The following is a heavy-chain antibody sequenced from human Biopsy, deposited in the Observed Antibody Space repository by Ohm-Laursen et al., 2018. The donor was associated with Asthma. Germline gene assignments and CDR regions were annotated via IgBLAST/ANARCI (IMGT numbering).Heavy chain of an antibody. CDR1: GYTFINYA. CDR3: ARTYYDFMPGQVNDAFDM. Sequence: GPSVKVSCKASGYTFINYAIHWVRQAPGQRLEWMGWINAGNGNTKYSQKVQGRVAITRDTSASTAYMDLSSLRSEDTAVYYCARTYYDFMPGQVNDAFDMWGQGTMVTVSS. J-gene: IGHJ3*02. D-gene: IGHD3-3*01. CDR2: INAGNGNT. V-gene: IGHV1-3*01.